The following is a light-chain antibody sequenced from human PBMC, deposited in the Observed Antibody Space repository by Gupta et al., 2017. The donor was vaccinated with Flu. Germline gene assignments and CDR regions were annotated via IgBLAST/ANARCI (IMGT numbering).Light chain of an antibody. J-gene: IGKJ1*01. Sequence: EIVLTQSPGTLSLSPGERATLSCRASQSVSSSYLAWYQQKPGQAPRLLIYGASSRATGIPDRFSGSGSGTDFTLTISRLDPEDFAVYYCLQYGSSGGRFGQGTKVEIK. CDR2: GAS. CDR1: QSVSSSY. V-gene: IGKV3-20*01. CDR3: LQYGSSGGR.